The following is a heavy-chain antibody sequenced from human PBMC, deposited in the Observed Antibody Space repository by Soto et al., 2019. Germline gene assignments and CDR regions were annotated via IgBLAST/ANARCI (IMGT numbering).Heavy chain of an antibody. V-gene: IGHV1-18*01. CDR1: GYTFTSYG. CDR3: AGITMVRGVIITPLDFDY. J-gene: IGHJ4*02. D-gene: IGHD3-10*01. CDR2: ISAYNGNT. Sequence: ASVKVSCKASGYTFTSYGISWVRQAPGQGLEWMGWISAYNGNTNYAQKLQGRVTMTTDTSTSTAYMELRSLRSDGTAVYYCAGITMVRGVIITPLDFDYWGQGTLVTVSS.